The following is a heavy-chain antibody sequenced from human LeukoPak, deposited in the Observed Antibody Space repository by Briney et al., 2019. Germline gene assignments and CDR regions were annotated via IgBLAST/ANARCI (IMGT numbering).Heavy chain of an antibody. D-gene: IGHD2-2*01. V-gene: IGHV1-69*13. CDR3: ARARGRGRHCSSTSCYDYYDMDV. J-gene: IGHJ6*02. Sequence: SVKVSCKASGGTFSNYAINWVRQAPGQGLKWMGGIIPIFGTADYAQKFQGRVTITADESTSTAYMELSSLRSEDTAVYYCARARGRGRHCSSTSCYDYYDMDVWGQGTAVTVSS. CDR1: GGTFSNYA. CDR2: IIPIFGTA.